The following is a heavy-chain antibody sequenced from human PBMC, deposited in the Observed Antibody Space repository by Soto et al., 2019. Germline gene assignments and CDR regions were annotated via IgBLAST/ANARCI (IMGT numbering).Heavy chain of an antibody. CDR1: GYSFISFG. V-gene: IGHV1-18*04. D-gene: IGHD2-21*01. CDR2: ISGYSGNT. J-gene: IGHJ6*03. Sequence: ASVKVSCKASGYSFISFGISWVRQAPGQGLEWMGWISGYSGNTYYTQEFQGRVTVTTDTSTNTAYMELRSLRSDDTAVYYCARAPHHEIPNHYMDVWGKGTTVTVSS. CDR3: ARAPHHEIPNHYMDV.